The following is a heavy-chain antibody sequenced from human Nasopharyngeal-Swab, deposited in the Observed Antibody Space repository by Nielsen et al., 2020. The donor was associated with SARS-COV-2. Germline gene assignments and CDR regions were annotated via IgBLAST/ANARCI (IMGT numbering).Heavy chain of an antibody. Sequence: SDTLSLTCTVSGGSISSYYWSWIRQPPGKGLEWIGYIYYSGSTNYNPSLKSRVTISVDTSKNQFSLKLSSVTAADTAVYYCARLGVVGATDIWGQGTMVTVSS. CDR2: IYYSGST. V-gene: IGHV4-59*01. D-gene: IGHD1-26*01. J-gene: IGHJ3*02. CDR3: ARLGVVGATDI. CDR1: GGSISSYY.